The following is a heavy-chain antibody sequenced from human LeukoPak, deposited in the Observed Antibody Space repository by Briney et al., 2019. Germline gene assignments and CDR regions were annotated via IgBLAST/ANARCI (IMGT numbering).Heavy chain of an antibody. J-gene: IGHJ3*02. CDR2: INPNSGGT. D-gene: IGHD3-9*01. CDR3: ARDYDILTGYLHDAFDI. CDR1: GYTFTGYY. V-gene: IGHV1-2*02. Sequence: VSVKVSCKASGYTFTGYYMHWVRQAPGQGLEWMGWINPNSGGTNYAQKFQGRVTMTRDTSISTAYMELSRLRSDDTAVYYCARDYDILTGYLHDAFDIWGQGTMVTVSS.